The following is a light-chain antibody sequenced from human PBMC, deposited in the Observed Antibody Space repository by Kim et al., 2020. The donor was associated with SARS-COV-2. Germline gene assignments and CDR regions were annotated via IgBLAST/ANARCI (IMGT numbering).Light chain of an antibody. V-gene: IGKV1-16*01. Sequence: DIQMTQSPSSLSASVGDTVTITCRASQGITRSLAWYQHKPGKAPKSLIYDASNLHRGVPSRFSGSGSGTEFTLTISSLQPEDFATYYCQKYNTSPHTFGQGTKLEI. CDR1: QGITRS. CDR2: DAS. CDR3: QKYNTSPHT. J-gene: IGKJ2*01.